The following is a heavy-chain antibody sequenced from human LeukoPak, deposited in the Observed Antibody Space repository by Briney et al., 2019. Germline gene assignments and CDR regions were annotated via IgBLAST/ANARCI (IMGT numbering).Heavy chain of an antibody. Sequence: GGSLRLSCAASGFTFSSYAMSWVRQAPGKGLEWVSAIRGSGGSTYYADSVKGRFTISRDNSKNTLYLQMNSLRAEDTAVYYCAKDVDPSIAAATGAFDIWGQGTMVTVSS. CDR1: GFTFSSYA. CDR2: IRGSGGST. D-gene: IGHD6-13*01. CDR3: AKDVDPSIAAATGAFDI. J-gene: IGHJ3*02. V-gene: IGHV3-23*01.